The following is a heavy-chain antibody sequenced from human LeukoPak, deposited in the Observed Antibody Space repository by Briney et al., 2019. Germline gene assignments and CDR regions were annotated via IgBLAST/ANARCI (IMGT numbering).Heavy chain of an antibody. CDR3: ARGPKDSSGYYTPFDY. CDR1: GGSISSYY. CDR2: IYYSGST. V-gene: IGHV4-59*01. D-gene: IGHD3-22*01. Sequence: SETLSLTCTVSGGSISSYYWSWIRQPPGKGLEWIGYIYYSGSTNYNPSLKSRVTISVDTSKNQFSLKLSSVTAADTAVYYCARGPKDSSGYYTPFDYWGQGTLVTVSS. J-gene: IGHJ4*02.